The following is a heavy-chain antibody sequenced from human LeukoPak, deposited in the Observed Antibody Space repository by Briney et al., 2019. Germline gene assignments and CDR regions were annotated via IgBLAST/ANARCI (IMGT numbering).Heavy chain of an antibody. V-gene: IGHV3-33*02. J-gene: IGHJ6*03. CDR3: AKDVDGYYYYYMDV. D-gene: IGHD5-24*01. Sequence: PGRTLRLSCAASGVTFSSCGMHWVRQAPGKGLELVAVIWYDGSNKYYSDSAKGRFTISRDNSTNTLYLQMTSLRAEDTAVYYCAKDVDGYYYYYMDVWGKGTTVTVSS. CDR1: GVTFSSCG. CDR2: IWYDGSNK.